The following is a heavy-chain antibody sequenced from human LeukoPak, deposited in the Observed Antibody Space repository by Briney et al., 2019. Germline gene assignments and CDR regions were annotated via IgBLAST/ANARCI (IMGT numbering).Heavy chain of an antibody. Sequence: PGGSLRLSCAASGFTFSSYGMHWVRQAPGKGLEWVAVISYDGSNKYYADSVKGRFTISRDNSKNTLYLQMNSLRAEDTAVYYCAKDSNYDFWSGSYYYYGMDVWGRGTTVTVSS. CDR3: AKDSNYDFWSGSYYYYGMDV. J-gene: IGHJ6*02. D-gene: IGHD3-3*01. V-gene: IGHV3-30*18. CDR2: ISYDGSNK. CDR1: GFTFSSYG.